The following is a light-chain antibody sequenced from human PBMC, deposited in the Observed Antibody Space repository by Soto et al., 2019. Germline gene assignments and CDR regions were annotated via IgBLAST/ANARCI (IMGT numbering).Light chain of an antibody. Sequence: EIVMTQSPATLSVSPGERATLSCRASQSVSSNLAWYQQKPGQAPRLLIYGASTRATGIPARFSGSGSGTDFTLTVSSLQSADFAVYYGQPYNNWPPRAWTFGQGTKVEIK. CDR1: QSVSSN. CDR3: QPYNNWPPRAWT. CDR2: GAS. V-gene: IGKV3-15*01. J-gene: IGKJ1*01.